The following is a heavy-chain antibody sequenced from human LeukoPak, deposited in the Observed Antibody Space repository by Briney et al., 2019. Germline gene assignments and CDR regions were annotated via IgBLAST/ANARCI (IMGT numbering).Heavy chain of an antibody. J-gene: IGHJ3*02. Sequence: GGSLRLSCAASGFSVGSSEMDWVRQAPGKGLEWVSCIRSDNTVLYADSVKGRFTISSDRATNSLFLQMNSLRAEDTAVYYCAREVVTQAIYSGYDAFEIWGQGTMVTVSS. D-gene: IGHD5-12*01. CDR1: GFSVGSSE. CDR3: AREVVTQAIYSGYDAFEI. CDR2: IRSDNTV. V-gene: IGHV3-48*03.